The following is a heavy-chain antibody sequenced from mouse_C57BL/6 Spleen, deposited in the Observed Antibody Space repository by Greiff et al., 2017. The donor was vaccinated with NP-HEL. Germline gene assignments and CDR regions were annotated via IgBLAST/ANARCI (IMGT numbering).Heavy chain of an antibody. CDR2: IYPGDGAT. CDR3: ARDNGYYGKDD. Sequence: QVQLQQSGPELVKPGASVKISCKASGYAFSSSWMNWVKQRPGKGLEWIGRIYPGDGATNYNGKFKGKATLTADKSSSTAYMQLSSLTSEDSAVYFCARDNGYYGKDDWGQGTTLTVSS. CDR1: GYAFSSSW. J-gene: IGHJ2*01. D-gene: IGHD2-3*01. V-gene: IGHV1-82*01.